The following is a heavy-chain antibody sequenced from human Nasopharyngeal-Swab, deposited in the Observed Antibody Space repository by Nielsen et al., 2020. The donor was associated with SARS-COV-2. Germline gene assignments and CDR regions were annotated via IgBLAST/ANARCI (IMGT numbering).Heavy chain of an antibody. J-gene: IGHJ5*02. D-gene: IGHD3-3*01. CDR2: MYYSGNT. Sequence: RQAPGKGLEWIGYMYYSGNTNYNPSLKSRVTISVDTSKNQFSLKLSSVTAADTAVYYCAREIYDGHHDPWGQGTLVTVSS. V-gene: IGHV4-59*01. CDR3: AREIYDGHHDP.